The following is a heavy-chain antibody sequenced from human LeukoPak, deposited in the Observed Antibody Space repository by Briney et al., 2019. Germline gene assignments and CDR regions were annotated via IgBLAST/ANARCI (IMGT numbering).Heavy chain of an antibody. Sequence: PSQTLSLTCTVSGGSISSGGYYWSWIRQHPGKGLEWIGYIYYSGSTYYNPSLKSRVTISVDTSKNQFSLKLSSVTAADTAVYYCARVGVLGGWTFDYWGQGTLVTVSS. J-gene: IGHJ4*02. V-gene: IGHV4-31*03. D-gene: IGHD6-19*01. CDR3: ARVGVLGGWTFDY. CDR2: IYYSGST. CDR1: GGSISSGGYY.